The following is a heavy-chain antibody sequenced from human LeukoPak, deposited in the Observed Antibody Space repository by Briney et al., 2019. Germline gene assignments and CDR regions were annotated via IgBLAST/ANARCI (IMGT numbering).Heavy chain of an antibody. CDR2: INPNGGGT. J-gene: IGHJ3*02. CDR3: ARVTYGVVVAAIAAFDI. CDR1: GYTFTGYY. Sequence: GASVKVSCKASGYTFTGYYMHWVRQAPGQGLEWMGWINPNGGGTNYAQKFQGRVTMTRDTSISTAYMELSRLRSDDTAVYYCARVTYGVVVAAIAAFDIWGQGTMVTVSS. D-gene: IGHD2-15*01. V-gene: IGHV1-2*02.